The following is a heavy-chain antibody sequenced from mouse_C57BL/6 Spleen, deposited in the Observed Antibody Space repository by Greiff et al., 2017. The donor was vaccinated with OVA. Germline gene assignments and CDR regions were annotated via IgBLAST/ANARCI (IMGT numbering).Heavy chain of an antibody. D-gene: IGHD2-1*01. Sequence: VQLKESGAELVRPGASVKLSCTASGFNIKDYYMHWVKQRPEQGLEWIGRIDPEDGDTEYAPKFQGKATMTADTSSNTAYLQLSSLTSEDTAVYYCTTYYGNYDWYFDVWGTGTTVTVSS. CDR1: GFNIKDYY. J-gene: IGHJ1*03. CDR3: TTYYGNYDWYFDV. CDR2: IDPEDGDT. V-gene: IGHV14-1*01.